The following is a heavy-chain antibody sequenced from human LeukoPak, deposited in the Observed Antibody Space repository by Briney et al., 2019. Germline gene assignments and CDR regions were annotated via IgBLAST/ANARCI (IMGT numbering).Heavy chain of an antibody. CDR2: ISAYNGNT. D-gene: IGHD5-12*01. CDR3: ARESDIYDAFDI. CDR1: GYTFTSYG. J-gene: IGHJ3*02. Sequence: ASVKVSCKASGYTFTSYGISWVRQAPGQGLEWMGWISAYNGNTNYAQKFQGRVTISADTSTSTAYMELSSLRSEDTAVYYCARESDIYDAFDIWGQGTMVTVSS. V-gene: IGHV1-18*01.